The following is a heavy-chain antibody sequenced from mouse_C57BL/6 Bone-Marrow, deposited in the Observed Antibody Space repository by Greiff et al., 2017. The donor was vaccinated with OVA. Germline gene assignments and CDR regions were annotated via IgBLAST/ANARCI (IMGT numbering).Heavy chain of an antibody. V-gene: IGHV1-64*01. J-gene: IGHJ1*03. CDR1: GYTFTSYW. CDR3: AYSKSHWYFDV. CDR2: IHPNSGST. Sequence: QVHVKQPGAELVKPGASVKLSCKASGYTFTSYWMHWVKQRPGQGLEWIGMIHPNSGSTNYNEKFKSKATLTVDKSSSTAYMQLSSLTSEDSAVYYCAYSKSHWYFDVWGTGTTVTVSS. D-gene: IGHD2-5*01.